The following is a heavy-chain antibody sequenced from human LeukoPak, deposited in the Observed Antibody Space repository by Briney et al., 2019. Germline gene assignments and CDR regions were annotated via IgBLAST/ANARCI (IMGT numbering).Heavy chain of an antibody. CDR2: FDPEGGET. J-gene: IGHJ4*02. Sequence: ASVKVSCKVSGYTLTELSMHWVRQAPGKGLEWMGGFDPEGGETIYAQKFQGRVTMTEDTSTDTAYMELSSLRSEDTAVYYCATSEGVVTAFDYWGQGTLVTVSS. CDR3: ATSEGVVTAFDY. V-gene: IGHV1-24*01. D-gene: IGHD2-21*02. CDR1: GYTLTELS.